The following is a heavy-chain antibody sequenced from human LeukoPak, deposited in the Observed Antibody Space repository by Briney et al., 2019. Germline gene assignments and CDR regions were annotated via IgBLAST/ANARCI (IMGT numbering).Heavy chain of an antibody. CDR1: GYSFTSNY. V-gene: IGHV1-46*01. Sequence: ASVKVSCKASGYSFTSNYLHWVRQAPGQGPEWMGVIHPSGGSTNYAQKFQGRLTVTRDTSTTTVYMELSSLRSEDTAVYYCARHWYSSGWYLDYWGQGTLVTVSS. J-gene: IGHJ4*02. D-gene: IGHD6-19*01. CDR3: ARHWYSSGWYLDY. CDR2: IHPSGGST.